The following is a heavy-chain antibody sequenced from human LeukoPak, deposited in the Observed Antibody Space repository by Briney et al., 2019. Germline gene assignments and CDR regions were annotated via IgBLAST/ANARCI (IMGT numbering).Heavy chain of an antibody. CDR2: IIPIFGTA. J-gene: IGHJ1*01. CDR1: GGPFSSYA. D-gene: IGHD5-12*01. V-gene: IGHV1-69*13. Sequence: SVKVSCKASGGPFSSYAISWMRQAPGQGLEWMGGIIPIFGTANYAQKFQGRVTITADESTSTAYMELSSLRSEDTAVYYCARDLHPLNPWLSGYWGQGSLVTVPS. CDR3: ARDLHPLNPWLSGY.